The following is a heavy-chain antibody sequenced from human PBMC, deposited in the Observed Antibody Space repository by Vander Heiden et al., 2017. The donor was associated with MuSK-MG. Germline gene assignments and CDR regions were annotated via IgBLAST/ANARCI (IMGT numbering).Heavy chain of an antibody. CDR2: IYSGGST. CDR1: GFTVSGNY. D-gene: IGHD6-19*01. CDR3: ARDRVAGYYYFDY. J-gene: IGHJ4*02. V-gene: IGHV3-66*01. Sequence: EVQLVESGGGLVQPGGSLRLSCAASGFTVSGNYMSWVRQAPGKGLEWVSVIYSGGSTYYADSVKGRFTISRDNSKNTLYLQMNSLRAEDTAVYYCARDRVAGYYYFDYWGQGTLVTVSS.